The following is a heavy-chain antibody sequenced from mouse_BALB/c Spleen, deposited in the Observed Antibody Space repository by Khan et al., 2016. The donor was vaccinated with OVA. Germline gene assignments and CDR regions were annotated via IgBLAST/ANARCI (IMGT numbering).Heavy chain of an antibody. D-gene: IGHD2-1*01. J-gene: IGHJ2*01. CDR2: IWAGGST. Sequence: QVQLKESGPGLVAPSQSLSITCTVSGFSLTSNGVHWVRQPPGMGLEWLGVIWAGGSTYHISALMFRLSISKDNSQSQVFVEMTSRQTNDTAIYYCARIEGKRGQGTTRTVSS. V-gene: IGHV2-9*02. CDR1: GFSLTSNG. CDR3: ARIEGK.